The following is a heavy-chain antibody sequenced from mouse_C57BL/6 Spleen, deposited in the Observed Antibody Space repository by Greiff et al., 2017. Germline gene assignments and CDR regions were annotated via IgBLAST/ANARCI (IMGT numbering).Heavy chain of an antibody. J-gene: IGHJ2*01. CDR2: ISDGGSYT. CDR1: GFTFSSYA. D-gene: IGHD1-1*01. V-gene: IGHV5-4*01. CDR3: ARDRNYGSSYVGYFDY. Sequence: EVKLMESGGGLVKPGGSLKLSCAASGFTFSSYAMSWVRQTPEKRLEWVATISDGGSYTYYPDNVKGRFTISRDNAKNNLYLQMSHLKSEDTAMYYCARDRNYGSSYVGYFDYWGQGTTLTVSS.